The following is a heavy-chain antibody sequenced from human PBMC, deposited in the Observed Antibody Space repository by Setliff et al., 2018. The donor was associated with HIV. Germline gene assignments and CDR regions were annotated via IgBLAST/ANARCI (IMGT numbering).Heavy chain of an antibody. CDR3: AAEGAGGSYQRASALDV. CDR2: MMTIFSTT. J-gene: IGHJ3*01. V-gene: IGHV1-69*05. Sequence: ASVKVSCKSSAGSFSIFAINWVRQAPGQGLEGMGGMMTIFSTTNYARKFQGRVTITTDESTGTAYMELSNLRSEDTAVYYCAAEGAGGSYQRASALDVWGQGTMVTVSS. D-gene: IGHD1-26*01. CDR1: AGSFSIFA.